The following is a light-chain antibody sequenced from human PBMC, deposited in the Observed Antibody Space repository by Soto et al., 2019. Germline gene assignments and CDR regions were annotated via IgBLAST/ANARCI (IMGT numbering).Light chain of an antibody. J-gene: IGKJ1*01. V-gene: IGKV3-15*01. CDR3: QQYGSSGT. CDR1: QSVSSN. CDR2: GAS. Sequence: EIVMAESRSTLSLSAVERATLSCRAIQSVSSNLAWYQQKPGQAPRLLIHGASTRPTGIPARFSGSGSGTEFTLTISSLQSEDFAVYYCQQYGSSGTFGQGTKVDI.